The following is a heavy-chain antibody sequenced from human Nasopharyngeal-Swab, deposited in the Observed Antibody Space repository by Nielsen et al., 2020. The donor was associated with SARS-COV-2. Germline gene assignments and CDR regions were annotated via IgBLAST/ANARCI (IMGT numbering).Heavy chain of an antibody. J-gene: IGHJ4*02. Sequence: GESLKISCVASGFTFSSYAMNWVRQAPGKGLEWVSAISRTYSTYYVDSVWGRFTISIDNAKNTLYLQINSLRVEDTAVYYCVKHQGSSSDQWGQGTLVTVSS. CDR3: VKHQGSSSDQ. CDR2: ISRTYST. V-gene: IGHV3-23*01. CDR1: GFTFSSYA.